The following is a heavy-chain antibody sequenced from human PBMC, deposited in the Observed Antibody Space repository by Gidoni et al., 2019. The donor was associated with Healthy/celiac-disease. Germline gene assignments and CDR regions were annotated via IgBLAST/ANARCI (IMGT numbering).Heavy chain of an antibody. CDR2: ISGSGGST. V-gene: IGHV3-23*01. J-gene: IGHJ3*02. CDR3: AKDRLYGSGGQNDAFDI. CDR1: GVPFSSYA. D-gene: IGHD3-10*01. Sequence: EVPLLESGGGLVQPGGSLRLSCAASGVPFSSYAMSWVRQAPGKGLEWVSAISGSGGSTYYADSVKGRFTISRDNSKNTLYLQMNSLRAEDTAVYYCAKDRLYGSGGQNDAFDIWGQGTMVTVSS.